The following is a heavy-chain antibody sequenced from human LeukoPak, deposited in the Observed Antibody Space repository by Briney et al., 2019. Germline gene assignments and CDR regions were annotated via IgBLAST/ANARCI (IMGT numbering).Heavy chain of an antibody. CDR2: INPNSGGT. D-gene: IGHD5-12*01. V-gene: IGHV1-2*02. J-gene: IGHJ6*03. CDR3: ARGYSGYLNPYYYMDV. CDR1: GYTFTGYY. Sequence: SVKVSCKASGYTFTGYYMHWVRQAPGQGLEWMGWINPNSGGTNYAQKFQGRVTMTRDTSISTAYMELSRLRSDDTAVYYCARGYSGYLNPYYYMDVWGKGTTVTVSS.